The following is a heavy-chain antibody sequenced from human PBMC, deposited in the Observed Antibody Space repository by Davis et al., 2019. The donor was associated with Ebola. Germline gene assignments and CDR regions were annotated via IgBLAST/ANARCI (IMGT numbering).Heavy chain of an antibody. CDR2: ISSSSSTI. V-gene: IGHV3-48*02. CDR3: ARDTLIAAAGTSWFDP. Sequence: PGGSLRLSCAASGFTFSSYSMNWVRQAPGKGLEWVSYISSSSSTIYYADSVKGRFTISRDNAKNSLYLQMNSLRDEDTAVYYCARDTLIAAAGTSWFDPWGQGTLVTVSS. D-gene: IGHD6-13*01. CDR1: GFTFSSYS. J-gene: IGHJ5*02.